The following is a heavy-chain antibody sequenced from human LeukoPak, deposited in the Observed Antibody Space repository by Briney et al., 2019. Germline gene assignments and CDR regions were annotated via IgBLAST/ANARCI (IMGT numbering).Heavy chain of an antibody. V-gene: IGHV1-2*06. Sequence: GASVKVSCKASGYTFTGYYMHCLRQAPGQGLEWMGRINPNSGGTNYAQKFQGRVTMTRDTSISTAYMELSRLRSDDTAVYYCARTPLWSSSWSSFDYWGQGTLVTVSS. CDR2: INPNSGGT. J-gene: IGHJ4*02. CDR1: GYTFTGYY. CDR3: ARTPLWSSSWSSFDY. D-gene: IGHD6-13*01.